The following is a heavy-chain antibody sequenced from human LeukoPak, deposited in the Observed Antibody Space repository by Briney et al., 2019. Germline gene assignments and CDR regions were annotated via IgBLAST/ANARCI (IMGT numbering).Heavy chain of an antibody. CDR1: GGSISSGVYY. CDR2: IYYSGST. V-gene: IGHV4-31*03. J-gene: IGHJ4*02. CDR3: ARGVTEHIDY. D-gene: IGHD4-11*01. Sequence: SQTLSLTCTVSGGSISSGVYYWSWIRQHPGKGLEWIGYIYYSGSTYYNPSLKSRVTISVDTSKNQFSLKLSSVTAADTAVYYCARGVTEHIDYWGQGTLVTVSS.